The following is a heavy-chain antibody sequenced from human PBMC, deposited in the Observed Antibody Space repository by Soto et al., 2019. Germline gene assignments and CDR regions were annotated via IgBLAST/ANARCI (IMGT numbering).Heavy chain of an antibody. CDR2: INPSGGST. D-gene: IGHD7-27*01. CDR1: GYTFTSYY. CDR3: AKGPRNWGFDH. Sequence: ASVKVSCKASGYTFTSYYMHWVRQATGQGLEWMGIINPSGGSTSYAQKFQGRVTMTRDTSTSTAYMELSSLTSEDTAVYYCAKGPRNWGFDHWGQGTLVTVSS. J-gene: IGHJ4*02. V-gene: IGHV1-46*01.